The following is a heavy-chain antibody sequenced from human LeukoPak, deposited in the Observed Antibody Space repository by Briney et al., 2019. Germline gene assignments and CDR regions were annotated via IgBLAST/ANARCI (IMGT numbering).Heavy chain of an antibody. D-gene: IGHD5-18*01. J-gene: IGHJ4*02. CDR2: ISRSGGTI. CDR3: ARGLRGYSEASDY. V-gene: IGHV3-48*03. Sequence: PGGSLRLSCAASGFAFSRYGMNWVRQAPGKGLEWVSYISRSGGTIYYADSVKGRFTISRDDAKNSLYLQMNSLRAEDTAVYYCARGLRGYSEASDYWGQGTLVTVSS. CDR1: GFAFSRYG.